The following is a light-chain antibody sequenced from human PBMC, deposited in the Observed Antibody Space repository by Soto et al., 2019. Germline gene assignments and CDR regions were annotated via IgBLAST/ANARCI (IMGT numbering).Light chain of an antibody. J-gene: IGKJ1*01. V-gene: IGKV1-5*03. CDR3: QQYNSDPTWT. Sequence: DIQMTQSPSTLSASVGDRVTITCRASQSNSNWLAWYQQKPGKAPKLLIYKATTLESGVPSRFSGSGSGTEFTLSISSLQPDDFATYYCQQYNSDPTWTFGQGTKVEIK. CDR1: QSNSNW. CDR2: KAT.